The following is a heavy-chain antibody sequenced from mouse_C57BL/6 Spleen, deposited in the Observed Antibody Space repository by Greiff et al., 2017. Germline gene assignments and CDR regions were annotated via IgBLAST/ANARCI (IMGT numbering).Heavy chain of an antibody. V-gene: IGHV1-69*01. CDR1: GYTFTSYW. J-gene: IGHJ1*01. D-gene: IGHD1-1*01. Sequence: QVQLQQSGAELVMPGASVKLSCKASGYTFTSYWMHWVKQRPGQGLEWIGEIDPSDSYTNYNQKFKGKYTLTVDKSSSTAYMQLSGLTSEDSAVYYCAGGGTSYYDSSNGYFDDWGQGTTVTVSS. CDR3: AGGGTSYYDSSNGYFDD. CDR2: IDPSDSYT.